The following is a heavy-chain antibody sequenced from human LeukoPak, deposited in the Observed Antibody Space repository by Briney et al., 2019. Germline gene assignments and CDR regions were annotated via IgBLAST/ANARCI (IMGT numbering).Heavy chain of an antibody. CDR3: AGAYCSGGSCYFDY. Sequence: GASVKVSCKASGYAFTSYGISWVRQAPGQGLEWMGWISAYNGNTNYAQKLQGRVTMTTDTSTSTAYMELRSLRSDDTAVYYCAGAYCSGGSCYFDYWGQGTLVTVSS. CDR1: GYAFTSYG. D-gene: IGHD2-15*01. V-gene: IGHV1-18*01. J-gene: IGHJ4*02. CDR2: ISAYNGNT.